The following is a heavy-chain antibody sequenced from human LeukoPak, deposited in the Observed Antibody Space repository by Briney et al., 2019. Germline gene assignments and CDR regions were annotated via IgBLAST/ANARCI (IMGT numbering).Heavy chain of an antibody. CDR3: TRVGRAWQPLGYFFDY. CDR2: ISYDGSNK. J-gene: IGHJ4*02. D-gene: IGHD5-12*01. CDR1: GFTFSSYA. Sequence: PGGSLRLSCVASGFTFSSYAMHWVRQAPGKGLEWVALISYDGSNKYYGDSVKGRFTISRDNSKNTLSLQMNSLRAEDTAVYYCTRVGRAWQPLGYFFDYWGQGTPVTVSS. V-gene: IGHV3-30*01.